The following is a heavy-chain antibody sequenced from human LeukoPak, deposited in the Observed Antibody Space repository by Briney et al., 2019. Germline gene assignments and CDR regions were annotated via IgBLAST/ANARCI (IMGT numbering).Heavy chain of an antibody. V-gene: IGHV4-61*09. CDR3: ARDRPYSGGYYSGSLGCYLDY. Sequence: PSQTLSLTCTVSDGSISSGGYYWSWIRQPAGKGLEWIGHIYTSGSTDYNPSLKSRVTISVDTSKNQFSLKLSSVTAADTAVYYCARDRPYSGGYYSGSLGCYLDYWGQGILVTVSS. D-gene: IGHD3-22*01. CDR1: DGSISSGGYY. J-gene: IGHJ4*02. CDR2: IYTSGST.